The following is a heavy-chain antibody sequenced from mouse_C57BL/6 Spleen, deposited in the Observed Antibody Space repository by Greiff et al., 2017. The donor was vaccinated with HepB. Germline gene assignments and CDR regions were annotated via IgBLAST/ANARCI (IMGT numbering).Heavy chain of an antibody. D-gene: IGHD2-1*01. J-gene: IGHJ1*03. CDR3: ARDLDGNYGYFDV. V-gene: IGHV1-59*01. CDR2: IDPSDSYT. CDR1: GYTFTSYW. Sequence: VQLQQPGAELVRPGTSVKLSCKASGYTFTSYWMHWVKQRPGQGLEWIGVIDPSDSYTNYNQKFKGKATLTVDTSASTAYMQLSSLTSEDSAVYYCARDLDGNYGYFDVWGTGTTVTVSS.